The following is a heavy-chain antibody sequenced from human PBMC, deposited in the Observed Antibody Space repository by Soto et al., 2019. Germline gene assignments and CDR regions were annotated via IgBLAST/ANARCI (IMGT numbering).Heavy chain of an antibody. CDR1: GYSFTSYW. CDR3: ARQSSSFKHHFNF. D-gene: IGHD6-13*01. J-gene: IGHJ4*02. V-gene: IGHV5-51*01. Sequence: PGESLKISCKGSGYSFTSYWIGWVRQMPGKGLEWLGIIYPGDSDTRYSPSFQGQVTISADKSISTAYLQWSSLKASDTSMYYCARQSSSFKHHFNFWGLGTTVTVSS. CDR2: IYPGDSDT.